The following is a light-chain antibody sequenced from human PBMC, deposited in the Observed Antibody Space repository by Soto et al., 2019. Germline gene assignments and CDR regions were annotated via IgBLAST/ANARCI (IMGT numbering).Light chain of an antibody. Sequence: EIVLTQSPATLSLSPGKRATLSCRASQSVSNYLAWYQQKPGQAPRLLIYDASNRATGIPARFGGSGSGTDFTLTISSLEPEDFAIYYCQQRSNWPYTFGQGTSLEIK. V-gene: IGKV3-11*01. CDR3: QQRSNWPYT. CDR2: DAS. J-gene: IGKJ2*01. CDR1: QSVSNY.